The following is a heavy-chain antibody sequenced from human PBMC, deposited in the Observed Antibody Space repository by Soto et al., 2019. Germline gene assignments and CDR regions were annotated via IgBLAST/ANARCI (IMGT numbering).Heavy chain of an antibody. CDR1: GGTFSSYA. CDR2: IIPIFGTA. Sequence: AASLKVSCKAAGGTFSSYAISWVRQAPGQGLEWMGGIIPIFGTANYAQKFQGRVTITADESTSTAYMELSSLRSEDTAVYYCARWYCSSTSCYQDYYYGMDVWGQGTTVTVSS. V-gene: IGHV1-69*13. J-gene: IGHJ6*02. D-gene: IGHD2-2*01. CDR3: ARWYCSSTSCYQDYYYGMDV.